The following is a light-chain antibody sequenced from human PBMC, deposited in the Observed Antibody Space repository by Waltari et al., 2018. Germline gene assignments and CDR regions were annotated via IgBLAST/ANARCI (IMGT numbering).Light chain of an antibody. CDR2: WAS. Sequence: DIVMTQSPDSLIVSLGERATLNCKSSQSVFSSFKNKNYVAWSQVKVGQPPKLLIYWASTRDVGVPERFNGSGSGTDFTLTINSLQAEDVAMYYCQQYNSAQWTFGQGTKVELK. CDR1: QSVFSSFKNKNY. J-gene: IGKJ1*01. CDR3: QQYNSAQWT. V-gene: IGKV4-1*01.